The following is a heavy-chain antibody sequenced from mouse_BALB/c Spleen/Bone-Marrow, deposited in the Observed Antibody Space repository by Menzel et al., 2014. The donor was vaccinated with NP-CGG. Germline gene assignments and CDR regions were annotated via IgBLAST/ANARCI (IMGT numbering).Heavy chain of an antibody. J-gene: IGHJ4*01. CDR3: ATYGNYVGYAMDY. Sequence: VQRVESGPGLVAPSQSLSITCTVSGFSLSRYSVHWVRQPPGKGLEWLGMIWGGGSTDYNSALKSRLSISKDNSKSQVFLKMNSLQTDDTAMYYCATYGNYVGYAMDYWGQETSVTVSS. D-gene: IGHD2-10*02. CDR1: GFSLSRYS. V-gene: IGHV2-6-4*01. CDR2: IWGGGST.